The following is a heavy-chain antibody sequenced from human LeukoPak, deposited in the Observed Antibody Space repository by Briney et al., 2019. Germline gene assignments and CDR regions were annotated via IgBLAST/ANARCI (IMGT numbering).Heavy chain of an antibody. CDR2: VDHTGST. J-gene: IGHJ4*02. Sequence: SSETLSLTCSVSDDSITMYYWTWIRQPPGKGLEWIGYVDHTGSTNFNPSLNGRVTISVDTSKNQFSLNLSSVTAAHTAVYYCARRKRGYSYGSTHFDYWGQGTLVTVSS. CDR1: DDSITMYY. V-gene: IGHV4-59*08. D-gene: IGHD5-18*01. CDR3: ARRKRGYSYGSTHFDY.